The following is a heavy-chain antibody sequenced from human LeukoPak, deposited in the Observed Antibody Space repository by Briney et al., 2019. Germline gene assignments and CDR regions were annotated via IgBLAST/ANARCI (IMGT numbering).Heavy chain of an antibody. CDR3: TGRNS. V-gene: IGHV1-3*01. CDR1: GYTFTSYA. J-gene: IGHJ5*02. Sequence: ASVKVSCKASGYTFTSYAMHWVRQAPGQRLEWMGWINAGNGITKYSQKFQGRVTITRDTSASTAYMELSSLRSEDTAVYYCTGRNSWGQGTLVTVSS. D-gene: IGHD1-26*01. CDR2: INAGNGIT.